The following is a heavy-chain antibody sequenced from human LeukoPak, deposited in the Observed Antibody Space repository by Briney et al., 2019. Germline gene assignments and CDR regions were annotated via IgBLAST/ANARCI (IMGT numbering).Heavy chain of an antibody. D-gene: IGHD3-10*01. CDR3: ARDRYYYGSGSSDY. CDR2: ISSSSSYI. V-gene: IGHV3-21*01. Sequence: GGSLRLSCAASGFTFSSYGMSWVRQAPGKGLEWVSSISSSSSYIYYADSVKGRFTISRDNAKNSLYLQMNSLRAEDTAVYYCARDRYYYGSGSSDYWGQGTLVTVSS. CDR1: GFTFSSYG. J-gene: IGHJ4*02.